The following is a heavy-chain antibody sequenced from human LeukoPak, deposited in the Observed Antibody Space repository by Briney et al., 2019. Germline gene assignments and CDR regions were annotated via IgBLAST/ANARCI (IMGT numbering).Heavy chain of an antibody. J-gene: IGHJ6*02. V-gene: IGHV7-4-1*02. Sequence: ASVKVSCKASGYTFTSYAMNWVRQAPGQGLEWMGWINTNTGNPTYAQGFTGRFVFSLDTSVSTAYLQISSLKAEDTAVYYCARGGSPSWYWYYYYGMDVWGQGTTVTVSS. CDR3: ARGGSPSWYWYYYYGMDV. CDR1: GYTFTSYA. D-gene: IGHD6-13*01. CDR2: INTNTGNP.